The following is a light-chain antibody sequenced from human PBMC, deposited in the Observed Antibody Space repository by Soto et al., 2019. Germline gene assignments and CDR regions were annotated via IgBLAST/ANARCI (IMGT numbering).Light chain of an antibody. V-gene: IGKV3-11*01. J-gene: IGKJ1*01. CDR1: QTVSSY. CDR2: GAS. Sequence: EIAMTQSPVTLSLSPGERATLSCRASQTVSSYLAWYQQKPGQAPRLLIYGASSRATGIPDRFSGSGSGTDFTLTISSLEPEDFAAYYCQQRSNWPRTFGQGTKVEIK. CDR3: QQRSNWPRT.